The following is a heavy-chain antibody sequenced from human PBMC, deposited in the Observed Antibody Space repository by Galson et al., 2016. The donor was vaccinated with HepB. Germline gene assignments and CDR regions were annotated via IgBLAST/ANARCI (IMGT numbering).Heavy chain of an antibody. V-gene: IGHV4-59*01. CDR1: DGSISRYY. D-gene: IGHD3-22*01. CDR2: IYYSGTT. Sequence: SETLSLTCTVSDGSISRYYWTWIRQPPGKGLEWIGNIYYSGTTNYNPSLNSRVSISVDTSKNQFSLNLSSVTAADTAVYFCAREHYDNSGYLAYWGQGTLVTVSS. J-gene: IGHJ4*02. CDR3: AREHYDNSGYLAY.